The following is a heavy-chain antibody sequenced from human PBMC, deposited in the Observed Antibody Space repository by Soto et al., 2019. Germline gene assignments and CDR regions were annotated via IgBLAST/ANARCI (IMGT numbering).Heavy chain of an antibody. V-gene: IGHV3-33*01. CDR1: GFNFNYHG. CDR3: TRDAQQLANYGMDV. D-gene: IGHD6-13*01. J-gene: IGHJ6*02. Sequence: QVRLVESGGNVVQPGRSLILSCATSGFNFNYHGMHWVRQAPGKGLEWVAHLWAGGNYAYYAYSVKGRFTISSDQSTNTLYLQMNSLGAEDTAVYYCTRDAQQLANYGMDVWGQGTTVTVSS. CDR2: LWAGGNYA.